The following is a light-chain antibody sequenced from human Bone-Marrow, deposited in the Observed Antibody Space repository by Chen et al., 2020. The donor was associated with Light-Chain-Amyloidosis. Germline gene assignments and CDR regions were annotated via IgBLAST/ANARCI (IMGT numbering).Light chain of an antibody. CDR3: QSAESSGAYEVI. Sequence: SYELTQPPSVSVSPGQTARFTCPGDDSPPNYAYWYQQKPGQAPVLVIHRDTERPSGISERFSGSSSGTTATLTISGVQAEDEADYHCQSAESSGAYEVIFGGGTKLTVL. CDR2: RDT. CDR1: DSPPNY. V-gene: IGLV3-25*03. J-gene: IGLJ2*01.